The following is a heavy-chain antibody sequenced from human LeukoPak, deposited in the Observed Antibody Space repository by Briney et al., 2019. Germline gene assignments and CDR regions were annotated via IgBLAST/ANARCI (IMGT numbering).Heavy chain of an antibody. V-gene: IGHV3-7*03. CDR2: IKKDGSQK. CDR3: TRVFGGYDVSDY. CDR1: GFMFSRFW. Sequence: GRSLRLSCAASGFMFSRFWMSWVRQAPGKGLEWVANIKKDGSQKYYVDSVEGRLTISRDNAKNSLYLQMDSLRVDDTAVYYCTRVFGGYDVSDYWGQGTVVTVSS. D-gene: IGHD3-3*01. J-gene: IGHJ4*02.